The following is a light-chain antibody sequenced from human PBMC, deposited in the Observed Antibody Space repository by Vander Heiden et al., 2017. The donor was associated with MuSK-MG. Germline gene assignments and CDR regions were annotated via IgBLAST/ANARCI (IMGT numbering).Light chain of an antibody. J-gene: IGKJ4*01. V-gene: IGKV3-11*01. CDR3: QQRSNWAT. CDR2: DAS. CDR1: QSVGSF. Sequence: EIVLTQSPATLSLSPGERATLSCRASQSVGSFLAWYQHKPGQAPRLLIYDASSRATDTPARFSGSGSGTDFTLTISSLEPEDFAVYYCQQRSNWATFGGGTKVEIK.